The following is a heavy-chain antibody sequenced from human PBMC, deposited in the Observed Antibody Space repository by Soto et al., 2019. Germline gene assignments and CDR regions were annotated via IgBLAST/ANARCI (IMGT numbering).Heavy chain of an antibody. Sequence: EVQLVESGGGLVQPGGSLRLSCVVSGFTLGAYSMNWVRQAPGKGLECVSYISDSGSRMYYADSVKGRFTISRDSARNSLFLQMNSLRAEDTAVYYCAPQGVGATGYLYWGQATLVTVSS. CDR2: ISDSGSRM. CDR1: GFTLGAYS. CDR3: APQGVGATGYLY. D-gene: IGHD1-26*01. J-gene: IGHJ4*02. V-gene: IGHV3-48*01.